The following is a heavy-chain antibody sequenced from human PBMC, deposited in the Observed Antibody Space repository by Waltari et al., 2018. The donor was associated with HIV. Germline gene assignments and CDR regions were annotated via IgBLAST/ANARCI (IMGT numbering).Heavy chain of an antibody. CDR2: ISSTSGYI. D-gene: IGHD3-3*01. Sequence: VQLVESGGGLVKPGESLRLSCAGSGFAFGQYTFIWVRQAPGKGLEWISTISSTSGYIEYADSVKGRFTVSRDNAKKSLSLQMNSLRAEDAAVYYCARGLTIFGDVIPYYFDHWGQGSLVTVSS. V-gene: IGHV3-21*01. J-gene: IGHJ4*01. CDR3: ARGLTIFGDVIPYYFDH. CDR1: GFAFGQYT.